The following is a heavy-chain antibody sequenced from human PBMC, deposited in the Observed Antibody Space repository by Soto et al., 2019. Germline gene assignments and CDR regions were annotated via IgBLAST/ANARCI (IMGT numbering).Heavy chain of an antibody. Sequence: ASVKVSCKASGYNFTSYYMHWVRQAPGQGLEWMGIIDPSGGNTSYAQKFQGRVSMTRDTSTSTAYMELSSLRSEDTAVYYCARDASTTVTTYWGQGTLVTVSS. D-gene: IGHD4-17*01. CDR3: ARDASTTVTTY. CDR2: IDPSGGNT. V-gene: IGHV1-46*01. CDR1: GYNFTSYY. J-gene: IGHJ4*02.